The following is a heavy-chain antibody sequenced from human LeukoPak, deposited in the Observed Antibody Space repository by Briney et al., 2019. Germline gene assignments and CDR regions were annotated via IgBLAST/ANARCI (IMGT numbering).Heavy chain of an antibody. Sequence: PSETLSLTCTVSGGSISSSSYYWGWIRQPPGKGLEWIGSIYYSGSTCYNPSLKSRVTISVDTSKNQFSLKLSSVTAADTAVYYCAGHGKPRNYYDSSGYFDYWGQGTLVTVSS. CDR1: GGSISSSSYY. J-gene: IGHJ4*02. CDR2: IYYSGST. D-gene: IGHD3-22*01. CDR3: AGHGKPRNYYDSSGYFDY. V-gene: IGHV4-39*01.